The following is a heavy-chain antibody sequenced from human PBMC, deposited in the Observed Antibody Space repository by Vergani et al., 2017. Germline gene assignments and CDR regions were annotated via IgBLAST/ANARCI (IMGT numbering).Heavy chain of an antibody. CDR3: ARGYSSGDAFDI. Sequence: EVQLLESGGGLVQPGGSLRLSCAASGFTFSSYAMSWVRQAPGKGLEWVSAISGTAGDPYYPGSVKGRFTISRENAKNSLYLQMNSLRAGDTAVYYCARGYSSGDAFDIWGQGTMVTVSS. V-gene: IGHV3-13*05. CDR2: ISGTAGDP. J-gene: IGHJ3*02. CDR1: GFTFSSYA. D-gene: IGHD6-19*01.